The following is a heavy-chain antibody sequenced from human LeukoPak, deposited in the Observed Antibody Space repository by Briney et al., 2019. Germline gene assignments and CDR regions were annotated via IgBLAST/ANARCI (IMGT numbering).Heavy chain of an antibody. CDR1: GFTFSSYW. J-gene: IGHJ6*02. CDR3: ARGGGLDV. D-gene: IGHD3-16*01. V-gene: IGHV3-7*03. Sequence: GGSLRLSCAASGFTFSSYWMNWARQAPGKGLEWVASINHNGNVNYYVDSVKGRFTISRDNAKNSLYLQMSDLRAEDTAVYFCARGGGLDVWGQGATVTVSS. CDR2: INHNGNVN.